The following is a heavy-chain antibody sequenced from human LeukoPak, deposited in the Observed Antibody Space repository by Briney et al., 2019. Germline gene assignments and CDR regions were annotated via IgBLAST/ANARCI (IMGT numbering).Heavy chain of an antibody. D-gene: IGHD5-18*01. CDR1: GFTFSSYA. J-gene: IGHJ4*02. CDR3: ARADLYSYGYWSPDY. V-gene: IGHV3-30-3*01. Sequence: GRSLRLSCAASGFTFSSYAMHWVRQAPGKGLEWVAVISYDGSNKYYADSVKGRFTISRDNSKNTLYLQMNSLRAEDTAVYYCARADLYSYGYWSPDYWGQGTLVTVSS. CDR2: ISYDGSNK.